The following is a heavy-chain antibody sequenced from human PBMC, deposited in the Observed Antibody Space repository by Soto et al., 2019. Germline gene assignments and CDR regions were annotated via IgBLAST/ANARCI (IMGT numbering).Heavy chain of an antibody. D-gene: IGHD3-10*01. Sequence: PSETLSLTCAVYGGSFSGYYWSWIRQSPRKGLEWIGEINHSGSTNYQPSLKSRVTVSRDMSKNQFSLNLLSVTAADTAVYFCARLSGHHVVRGVTRQSWLDPWGQGTLVTVSS. V-gene: IGHV4-34*01. CDR2: INHSGST. CDR1: GGSFSGYY. CDR3: ARLSGHHVVRGVTRQSWLDP. J-gene: IGHJ5*02.